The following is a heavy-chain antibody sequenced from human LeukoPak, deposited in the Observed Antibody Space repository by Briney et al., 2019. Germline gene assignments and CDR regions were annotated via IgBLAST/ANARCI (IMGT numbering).Heavy chain of an antibody. D-gene: IGHD5-18*01. J-gene: IGHJ4*02. CDR3: TRAEVTDSYYFDY. CDR2: IRSKAYGGTT. V-gene: IGHV3-49*03. Sequence: QPGGSLRLSCTASGFTFGDYAMSWFRQAPGKGLEWVGFIRSKAYGGTTEYAASVKGRFTISRDDSKSIAYLQMNSLKTEDTAVYYCTRAEVTDSYYFDYWGQGTLVTVSS. CDR1: GFTFGDYA.